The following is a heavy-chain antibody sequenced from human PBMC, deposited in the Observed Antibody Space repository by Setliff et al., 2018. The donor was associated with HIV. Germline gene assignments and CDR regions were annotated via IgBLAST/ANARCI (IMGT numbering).Heavy chain of an antibody. J-gene: IGHJ3*02. D-gene: IGHD3-3*01. Sequence: SSETLSLTCTVSGGSISSSNNYWGWIRQPPGKGLEWIGSIYYSGSTHYNPSLKSRVTMSVDTSKNQFSLKLTSVTAADMALYFCARESRNDFWSGYYRTFDIWGQGTMVTVSS. CDR3: ARESRNDFWSGYYRTFDI. CDR1: GGSISSSNNY. CDR2: IYYSGST. V-gene: IGHV4-39*02.